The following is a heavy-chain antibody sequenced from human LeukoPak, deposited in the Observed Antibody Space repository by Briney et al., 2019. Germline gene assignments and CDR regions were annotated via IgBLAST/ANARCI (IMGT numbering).Heavy chain of an antibody. Sequence: GGSLRLSCAASGFTFSSYAMHWVRQAPGKGLEWVAVISYDGSNKYYADSVKGRFTISRDNSKNTLNLQMNSLRAEDTAVYYCARDGLRTMVRGVIPFDYWGQGTLVTVSS. CDR3: ARDGLRTMVRGVIPFDY. D-gene: IGHD3-10*01. V-gene: IGHV3-30*04. J-gene: IGHJ4*02. CDR1: GFTFSSYA. CDR2: ISYDGSNK.